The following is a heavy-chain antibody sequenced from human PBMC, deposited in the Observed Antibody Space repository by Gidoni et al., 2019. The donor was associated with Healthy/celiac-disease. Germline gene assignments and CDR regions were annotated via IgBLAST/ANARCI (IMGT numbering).Heavy chain of an antibody. J-gene: IGHJ5*02. CDR2: IYYSGST. CDR3: ASAYDYIWGSYRYNWFDP. D-gene: IGHD3-16*02. V-gene: IGHV4-31*03. Sequence: QVQLQESGPGLVKPSPTLSLTCTVSGGPISSGGYYWSWIRQHPGKGLEWIGYIYYSGSTYYNPSLKSRVTISVDTSKNQFSLKLSSVTAADTAVYYCASAYDYIWGSYRYNWFDPWGQGTLVTVSS. CDR1: GGPISSGGYY.